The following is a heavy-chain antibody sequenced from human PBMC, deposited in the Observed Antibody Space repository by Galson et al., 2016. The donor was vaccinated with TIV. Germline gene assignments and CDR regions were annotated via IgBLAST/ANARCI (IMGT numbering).Heavy chain of an antibody. Sequence: SVKVSCKASGGIFRNYPISWVRQAPGQGLEWMGGIIPIFNIADYAQKFQGRVTITADESARTVSMELGSLRSDDTAVYYCARAGGGYHDTYWYFDLWGRGTLVTVSS. CDR2: IIPIFNIA. V-gene: IGHV1-69*13. CDR3: ARAGGGYHDTYWYFDL. J-gene: IGHJ2*01. D-gene: IGHD3-22*01. CDR1: GGIFRNYP.